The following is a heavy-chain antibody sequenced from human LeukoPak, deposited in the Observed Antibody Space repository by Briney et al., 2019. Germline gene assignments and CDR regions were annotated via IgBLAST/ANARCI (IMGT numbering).Heavy chain of an antibody. Sequence: GGSLRLSCAASGFTFNSFAMNWVRQAPGKGLEWVSSISGSDGTSHYADFVKGRFTISRDNSKNTLYLQMNSLRAEDTAVYYCAKSLGVGGYTRYKGFDQWGQGTLVVVSS. J-gene: IGHJ4*02. CDR2: ISGSDGTS. V-gene: IGHV3-23*01. CDR3: AKSLGVGGYTRYKGFDQ. D-gene: IGHD3-16*02. CDR1: GFTFNSFA.